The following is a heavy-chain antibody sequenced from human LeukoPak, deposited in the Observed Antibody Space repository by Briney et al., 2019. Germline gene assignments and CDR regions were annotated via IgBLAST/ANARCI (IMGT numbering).Heavy chain of an antibody. CDR3: ARVSSTDCSSTSCYFGR. V-gene: IGHV1-69-2*01. Sequence: ASVKVSCKASGYTFTDYYMHWVVQAPGKGLEWMGRVDPADGEAAYAQKFQGRVTITADPSRDTAYMELSSLRSEDAAVYYCARVSSTDCSSTSCYFGRWGQGTLVTVSS. J-gene: IGHJ4*02. D-gene: IGHD2-2*01. CDR2: VDPADGEA. CDR1: GYTFTDYY.